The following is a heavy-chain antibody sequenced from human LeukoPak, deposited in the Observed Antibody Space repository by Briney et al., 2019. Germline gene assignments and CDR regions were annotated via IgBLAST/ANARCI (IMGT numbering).Heavy chain of an antibody. D-gene: IGHD3-9*01. Sequence: SEALSLTCAVYGGSFSGYYWSWIRQPPGKGLEWIGEINHSGSTNYNPSLKSRVTISVDTSKNQFSLKLSSVTAADTAVYYCARHRARRRLLRYFDWLSNWFDPWGQGTLVTVSS. CDR2: INHSGST. V-gene: IGHV4-34*01. CDR1: GGSFSGYY. J-gene: IGHJ5*02. CDR3: ARHRARRRLLRYFDWLSNWFDP.